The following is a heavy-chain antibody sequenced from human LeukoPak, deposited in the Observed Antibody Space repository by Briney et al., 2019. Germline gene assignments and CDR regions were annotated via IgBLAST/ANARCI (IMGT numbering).Heavy chain of an antibody. Sequence: GGSLRLSCAASGFTVTTNYMSWVRQALGKGLEWVSVIYSGGRTYYADSVKGRFTISRDNSKNTLYLQMNSLRVEDTAVYYCAIQFAPLPCSGGRCSSFDYWGQGTLVAVSS. J-gene: IGHJ4*02. CDR3: AIQFAPLPCSGGRCSSFDY. CDR2: IYSGGRT. V-gene: IGHV3-66*01. CDR1: GFTVTTNY. D-gene: IGHD2-15*01.